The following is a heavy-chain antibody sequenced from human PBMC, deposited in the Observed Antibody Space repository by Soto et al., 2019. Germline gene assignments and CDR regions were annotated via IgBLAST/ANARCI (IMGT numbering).Heavy chain of an antibody. V-gene: IGHV1-18*01. CDR2: ISAYNGNT. J-gene: IGHJ4*02. CDR3: ASDLRGSGSYYKGYYFAC. Sequence: QVPLVQSGAEVKKPGASVKVSCKASGYTFTSYGISWVRQAPGQGLEWMGWISAYNGNTNYAQKLQGRVTMTTDTSTRTAYMELRIVRSDDTAVYYCASDLRGSGSYYKGYYFACWGQGTLVTVSS. CDR1: GYTFTSYG. D-gene: IGHD3-10*01.